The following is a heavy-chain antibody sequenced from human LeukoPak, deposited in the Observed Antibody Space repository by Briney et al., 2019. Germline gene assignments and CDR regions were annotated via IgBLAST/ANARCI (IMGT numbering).Heavy chain of an antibody. V-gene: IGHV3-23*01. D-gene: IGHD3-16*02. J-gene: IGHJ4*02. Sequence: GGSLRLSCAASGFTFSSYAMSWVRQAPGKGLEWVSAISGSGGSTYYADSVKGRFTISRDNSKNTLYLQMNSLRAEDTAVYYCAKGQLYDYVWGSYLNYWGQGTLVTVSS. CDR3: AKGQLYDYVWGSYLNY. CDR1: GFTFSSYA. CDR2: ISGSGGST.